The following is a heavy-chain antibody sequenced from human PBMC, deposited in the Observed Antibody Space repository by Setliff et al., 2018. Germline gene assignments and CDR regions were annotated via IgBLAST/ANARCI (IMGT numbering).Heavy chain of an antibody. J-gene: IGHJ4*02. CDR3: ARDPHFDS. CDR1: GFTFSGYW. Sequence: GGSLRLSCAASGFTFSGYWMTWVRQAPGKGLEWVAAINPAGSEKYYVNYLKGRFSISRDNAKNSLYLQMNSLRAEDTAVYYCARDPHFDSWGQGTLVTVSS. V-gene: IGHV3-7*01. CDR2: INPAGSEK.